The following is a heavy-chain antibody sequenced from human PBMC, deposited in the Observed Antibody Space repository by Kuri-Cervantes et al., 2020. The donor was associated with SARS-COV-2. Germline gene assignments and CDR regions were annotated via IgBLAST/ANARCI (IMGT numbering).Heavy chain of an antibody. CDR1: GGSISGGGYY. D-gene: IGHD2-8*01. Sequence: SETLSLTCTVSGGSISGGGYYWSWIRQPPGKGLEWIGYIYHSGSTYYNPSLKSRVTISVDRSKNQFSLKLSSVTAADTALYYCARDSYCINGVCLLGYWGQGTLVTVSS. V-gene: IGHV4-30-2*01. CDR2: IYHSGST. J-gene: IGHJ4*02. CDR3: ARDSYCINGVCLLGY.